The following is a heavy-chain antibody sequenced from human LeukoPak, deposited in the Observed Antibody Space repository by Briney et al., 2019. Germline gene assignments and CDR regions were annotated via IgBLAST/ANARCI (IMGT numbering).Heavy chain of an antibody. CDR2: IKQDGSEK. J-gene: IGHJ6*02. CDR3: ARGAAGTWYYYYGMDV. CDR1: GFTFSSYW. D-gene: IGHD6-13*01. Sequence: PGGSLRLSCAASGFTFSSYWMGWVRQAPGKGLEWVANIKQDGSEKYYVDSVKGRFTISRDNAKNSLYLQMNSLRAEDTAVYYCARGAAGTWYYYYGMDVWGQGTTVTVSS. V-gene: IGHV3-7*01.